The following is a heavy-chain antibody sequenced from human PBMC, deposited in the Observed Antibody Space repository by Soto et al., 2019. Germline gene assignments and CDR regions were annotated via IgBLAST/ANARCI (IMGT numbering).Heavy chain of an antibody. CDR3: AKVILWFGELPHYFDY. D-gene: IGHD3-10*01. Sequence: GGSLRLSCAASGFTFSSYSMNWVRQAPGKGLEWVSSISSSGSSTYYADSVKGRFTISRDNSKNTLYLQMNSLRAEDTAVYYCAKVILWFGELPHYFDYWGQGTLVTVSS. V-gene: IGHV3-23*01. CDR2: ISSSGSST. CDR1: GFTFSSYS. J-gene: IGHJ4*02.